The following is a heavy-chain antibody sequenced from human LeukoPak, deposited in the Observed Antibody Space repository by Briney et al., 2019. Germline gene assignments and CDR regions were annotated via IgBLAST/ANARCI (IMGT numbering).Heavy chain of an antibody. CDR2: INHRGST. D-gene: IGHD3-3*01. J-gene: IGHJ6*03. Sequence: PSETLSLTCAVSGGSFRGYYWSWIRQPPGKGLEWIGEINHRGSTNDNPSLKSRVTISVDTSKTQFALKLSSVSAADTAVYYCARGLLYGYDFWSGSLGYYMDVWGKGTTVTVSS. CDR1: GGSFRGYY. CDR3: ARGLLYGYDFWSGSLGYYMDV. V-gene: IGHV4-34*01.